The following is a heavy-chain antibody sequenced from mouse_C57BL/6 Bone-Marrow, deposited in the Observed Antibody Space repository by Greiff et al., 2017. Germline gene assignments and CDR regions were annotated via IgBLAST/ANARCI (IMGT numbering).Heavy chain of an antibody. J-gene: IGHJ1*03. CDR3: ARPIYYYGSSYVWYFDV. CDR2: IWWDDDK. CDR1: GFSLSTFGMG. V-gene: IGHV8-8*01. D-gene: IGHD1-1*01. Sequence: QVTLKESGPGILQPSQTLSLTCSFSGFSLSTFGMGVGWIRQPSGKGLEWLAHIWWDDDKYYNPALKSRLTISKDTSKNQVFLKIANVDTADTATYYCARPIYYYGSSYVWYFDVWGTGTTVTVSS.